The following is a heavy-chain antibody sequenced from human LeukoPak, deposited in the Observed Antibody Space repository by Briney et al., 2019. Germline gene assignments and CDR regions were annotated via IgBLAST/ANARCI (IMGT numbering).Heavy chain of an antibody. Sequence: PGGSLRLSCAASGFTFSSCGMSWVRQTPGKGLEWVSGISGSGGRTYQADSVKGRFTISRDNSKNTLYLQMSSLRAEDTAVYYCAKDRYYGSGSYYAYYYYGMDVWGQGTTVTVSS. CDR2: ISGSGGRT. V-gene: IGHV3-23*01. D-gene: IGHD3-10*01. CDR1: GFTFSSCG. J-gene: IGHJ6*02. CDR3: AKDRYYGSGSYYAYYYYGMDV.